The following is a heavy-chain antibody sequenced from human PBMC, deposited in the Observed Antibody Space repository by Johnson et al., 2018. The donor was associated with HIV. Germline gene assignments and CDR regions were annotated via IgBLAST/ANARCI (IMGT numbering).Heavy chain of an antibody. CDR3: AKDIGVTTPWDAFDV. CDR2: ISWNSGSI. D-gene: IGHD4-17*01. CDR1: GFTFDDYA. Sequence: VQLVESGGGLVKPGGSLRLSCAASGFTFDDYAMHWVRQAPGKGLEWVSGISWNSGSIGYADSVKGRFTISRDNAKNSLYLQMNSLRAEDTALYYCAKDIGVTTPWDAFDVWGQGTMVTVSS. V-gene: IGHV3-9*01. J-gene: IGHJ3*01.